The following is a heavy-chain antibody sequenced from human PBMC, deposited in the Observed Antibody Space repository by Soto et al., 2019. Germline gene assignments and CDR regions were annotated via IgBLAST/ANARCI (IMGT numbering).Heavy chain of an antibody. CDR2: IYHSGST. Sequence: SETLSLTCAVSGGSISSSNWWSWVRQPPGKGLEWIGEIYHSGSTNYNPSLKSRVTISVDKSKNQFSLKLSSVTAADTAVYYCARGKYSSSPRKIKYGMDVWGQGTTVTVSS. CDR3: ARGKYSSSPRKIKYGMDV. CDR1: GGSISSSNW. D-gene: IGHD6-6*01. J-gene: IGHJ6*02. V-gene: IGHV4-4*02.